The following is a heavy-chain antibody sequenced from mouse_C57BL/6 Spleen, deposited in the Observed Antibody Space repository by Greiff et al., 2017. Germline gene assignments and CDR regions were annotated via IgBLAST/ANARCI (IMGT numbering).Heavy chain of an antibody. J-gene: IGHJ3*01. D-gene: IGHD1-1*01. V-gene: IGHV1-69*01. CDR1: GYTFTSYW. CDR3: ARSHYYGSGAY. CDR2: IDPSDSYT. Sequence: QQSCKASGYTFTSYWMHWVKQRPGQGLEWIGEIDPSDSYTNYNQKFKGKSTLTVDKSSSTAYMQLSSLTSEDSAVYYCARSHYYGSGAYWGQGTLVTVSA.